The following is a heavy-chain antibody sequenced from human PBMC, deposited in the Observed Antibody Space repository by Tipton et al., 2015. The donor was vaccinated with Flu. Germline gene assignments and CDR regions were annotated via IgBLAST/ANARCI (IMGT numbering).Heavy chain of an antibody. D-gene: IGHD5-24*01. CDR1: GDAIASGYF. V-gene: IGHV4-38-2*01. CDR3: ARRRDGYNCFDY. J-gene: IGHJ4*02. CDR2: IFHTGST. Sequence: TLSLTCSVSGDAIASGYFWGWIRQPPGKGLEWIGNIFHTGSTYLNASLKSRVAISVDTSKNQFSLKLSSVTAADTAVYYCARRRDGYNCFDYWGQGTLVTVSS.